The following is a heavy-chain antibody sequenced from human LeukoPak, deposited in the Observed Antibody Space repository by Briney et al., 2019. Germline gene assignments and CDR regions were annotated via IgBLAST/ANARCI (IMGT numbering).Heavy chain of an antibody. D-gene: IGHD6-13*01. CDR2: IHNDGIAT. Sequence: GGSLRLSCAASGFTFSNHWMNWVRQAPGKGLVWVSRIHNDGIATSYADSVKGRFTISRDNAKDTLYLQMDSLRADDTAVYYCARGIGAAAPFYFDYWGQGTLVTVSS. J-gene: IGHJ4*02. CDR3: ARGIGAAAPFYFDY. CDR1: GFTFSNHW. V-gene: IGHV3-74*01.